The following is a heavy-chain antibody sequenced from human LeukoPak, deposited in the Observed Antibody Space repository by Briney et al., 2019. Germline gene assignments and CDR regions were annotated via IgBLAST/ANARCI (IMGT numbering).Heavy chain of an antibody. CDR1: GFTFGDYA. CDR3: TGVYFDY. CDR2: TRSKAYGGTT. D-gene: IGHD3-10*01. J-gene: IGHJ4*02. Sequence: GGSLRLSCTASGFTFGDYAMSWVRQAPGKGLEWVGFTRSKAYGGTTEYAASVKGRFTISRDDSKSIAYLQMNSLKTEDTAVYYCTGVYFDYWGQGTLVTVSS. V-gene: IGHV3-49*04.